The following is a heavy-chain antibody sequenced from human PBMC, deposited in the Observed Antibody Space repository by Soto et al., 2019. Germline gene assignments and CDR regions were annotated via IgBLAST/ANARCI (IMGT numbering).Heavy chain of an antibody. CDR3: AREGFPTRSIAAAGSRSFDY. CDR2: INHSGST. J-gene: IGHJ4*02. Sequence: QEQLQQWGAGLLKPSETLSLTCAVYGGSFSGYYWSWIRQPPGKGLEWIGEINHSGSTNYNPSLKSRVTISVDTSKNQFSLKLSSVTAADTAVYYCAREGFPTRSIAAAGSRSFDYWGQGTLVTVSS. D-gene: IGHD6-13*01. CDR1: GGSFSGYY. V-gene: IGHV4-34*01.